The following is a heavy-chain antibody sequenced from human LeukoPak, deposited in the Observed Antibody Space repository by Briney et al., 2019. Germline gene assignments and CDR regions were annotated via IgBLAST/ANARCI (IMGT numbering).Heavy chain of an antibody. J-gene: IGHJ4*02. V-gene: IGHV3-74*01. CDR2: INTDGTVT. CDR3: ATKQWLAPPPDS. Sequence: GGSLRLSCAASGFTFRKYWMLWVRQAPGKGLESVSRINTDGTVTTYADSVKGRFTVSRDNADNTMFLQMNNVREEDTAVYYCATKQWLAPPPDSWGQGTPVTVSS. CDR1: GFTFRKYW. D-gene: IGHD6-19*01.